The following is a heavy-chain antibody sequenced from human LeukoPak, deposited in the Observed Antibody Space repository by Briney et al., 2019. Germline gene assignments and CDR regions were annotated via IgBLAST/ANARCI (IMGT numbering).Heavy chain of an antibody. V-gene: IGHV3-11*06. J-gene: IGHJ6*02. CDR3: ARVGSGYDSPYYYYGMDV. Sequence: GGSLRLSCAASGFSFSDYYMSWIRQAPGKGLEWVSYISSSSSYTNYADSVKGRFTISRDNAKNSLYLQMNSLRAEDTAVYYCARVGSGYDSPYYYYGMDVWGQGTTVTVSS. D-gene: IGHD5-12*01. CDR2: ISSSSSYT. CDR1: GFSFSDYY.